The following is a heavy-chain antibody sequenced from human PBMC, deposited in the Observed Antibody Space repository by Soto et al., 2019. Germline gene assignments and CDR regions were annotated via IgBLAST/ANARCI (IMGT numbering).Heavy chain of an antibody. CDR1: GFTFSIYD. Sequence: GGSLRLSCVASGFTFSIYDMHWVRQATGKGLEWVSAIGIAGETYYSGSVKGRFTISRENVKNSLYLQMNSLRAEDTAIYNCVRFWMFIFGFLPPVAFDIWGQGTTVTVSS. V-gene: IGHV3-13*01. CDR2: IGIAGET. D-gene: IGHD3-3*02. J-gene: IGHJ6*02. CDR3: VRFWMFIFGFLPPVAFDI.